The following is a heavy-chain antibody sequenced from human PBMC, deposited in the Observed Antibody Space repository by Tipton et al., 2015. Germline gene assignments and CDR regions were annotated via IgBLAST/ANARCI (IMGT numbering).Heavy chain of an antibody. CDR3: ARDRDVGATNYFDP. D-gene: IGHD1-26*01. CDR1: GGSIGTYY. V-gene: IGHV4-59*01. CDR2: IYYSGST. J-gene: IGHJ5*02. Sequence: LRLSCTVSGGSIGTYYWSWIRQPPGKGLEWIGYIYYSGSTNYNPSLESRVTISLDTAKNQFSLKMRSVTSADTAVYYCARDRDVGATNYFDPWGQGTLVTVSS.